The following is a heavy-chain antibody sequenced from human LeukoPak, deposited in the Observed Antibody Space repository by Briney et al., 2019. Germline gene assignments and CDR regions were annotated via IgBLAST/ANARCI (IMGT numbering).Heavy chain of an antibody. CDR3: ARVVVPAAVTASNWFDP. Sequence: PPGTLSLTCAVYGGSFSGYYWSWIRQPPGKGLEWIGEINHSGSTNYNPSLKSRVTISVDTSKNQFSLKLSSVTAADTAVYYCARVVVPAAVTASNWFDPWGQGTLVTVSS. CDR2: INHSGST. J-gene: IGHJ5*02. CDR1: GGSFSGYY. D-gene: IGHD2-2*01. V-gene: IGHV4-34*01.